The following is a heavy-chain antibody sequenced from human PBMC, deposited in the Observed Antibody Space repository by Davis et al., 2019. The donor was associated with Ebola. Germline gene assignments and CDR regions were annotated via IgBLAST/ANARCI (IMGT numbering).Heavy chain of an antibody. CDR1: GGSVSSGSYY. CDR2: INHSGST. V-gene: IGHV4-39*07. Sequence: MPSETLSLTCSVSGGSVSSGSYYWSWIRQPPGKGLEWIGEINHSGSTNYNPSLKSRVTISVDTSKNQFSLKLSSVTAADTAVYYCARRGYSYGYKYWGQGTLVTVSS. CDR3: ARRGYSYGYKY. J-gene: IGHJ4*02. D-gene: IGHD5-18*01.